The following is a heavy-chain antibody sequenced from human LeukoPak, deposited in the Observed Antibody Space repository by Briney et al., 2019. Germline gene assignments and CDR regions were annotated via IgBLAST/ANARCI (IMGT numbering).Heavy chain of an antibody. Sequence: GGSLRLSCAASGFTLSNAWMTWVRQTTGKGLECIGRIKSRSDGGPTDYAAPVKGRFTISRDDSKNTLYLQMNSLKTEDTGVYYCARDLTWDTPFDYWGQGTLVTVSS. J-gene: IGHJ4*02. CDR1: GFTLSNAW. D-gene: IGHD1-26*01. CDR3: ARDLTWDTPFDY. CDR2: IKSRSDGGPT. V-gene: IGHV3-15*01.